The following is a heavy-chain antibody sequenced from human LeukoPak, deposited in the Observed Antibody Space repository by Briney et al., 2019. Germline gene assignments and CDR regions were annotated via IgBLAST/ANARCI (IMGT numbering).Heavy chain of an antibody. J-gene: IGHJ4*02. D-gene: IGHD5-12*01. Sequence: GGSLRLSRAASGFTVSSNYMSWVRQAPGKGLEWVSVIYSGGSTYYADSVKGRFTISRDNSKNTLYLQMNSLRAEDTAVYYCAREDIRRSGIFDYWGQGTLVTVSS. CDR3: AREDIRRSGIFDY. CDR1: GFTVSSNY. CDR2: IYSGGST. V-gene: IGHV3-53*01.